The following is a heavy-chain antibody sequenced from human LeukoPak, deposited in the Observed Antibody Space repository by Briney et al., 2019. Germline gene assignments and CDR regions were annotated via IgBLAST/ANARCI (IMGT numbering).Heavy chain of an antibody. CDR2: IYYSGST. V-gene: IGHV4-39*01. J-gene: IGHJ4*02. D-gene: IGHD3-3*01. CDR3: ARRLRAYDFWSGYND. CDR1: GGSVSSGSYY. Sequence: SETLSLTCTVSGGSVSSGSYYWSWLRQPPGKGLEWIGSIYYSGSTYYNPSLKSRVTISVDTSKNQFSLKLSSVTAADTAVYYCARRLRAYDFWSGYNDWGQGTLVTVSS.